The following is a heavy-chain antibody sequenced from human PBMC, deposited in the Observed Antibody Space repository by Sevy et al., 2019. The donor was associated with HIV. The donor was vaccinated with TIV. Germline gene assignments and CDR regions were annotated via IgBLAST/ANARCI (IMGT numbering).Heavy chain of an antibody. V-gene: IGHV4-59*01. CDR1: YGSLSGYH. D-gene: IGHD5-12*01. Sequence: SETLSLTSTVSYGSLSGYHWSWIRQPPGKRLEYIGYIYYTGDTNYNPSLRSRVTMSVDTSKNQFSLKVTSVTAADTAIYYCARAPPVRSGDDSLNWFDPWGQGTLVTVSS. J-gene: IGHJ5*02. CDR2: IYYTGDT. CDR3: ARAPPVRSGDDSLNWFDP.